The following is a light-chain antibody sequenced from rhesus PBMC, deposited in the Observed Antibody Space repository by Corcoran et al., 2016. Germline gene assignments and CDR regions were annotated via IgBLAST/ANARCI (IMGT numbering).Light chain of an antibody. J-gene: IGKJ1*01. V-gene: IGKV1-21*01. CDR3: QQYHSVPPT. CDR1: QGICTW. Sequence: DIQMTQSPSSLSASVGDRVTITGRASQGICTWLAWYQQKPGKAPQLLIYKASSLQSGVPSRFSGGGSGTGFTLTISSLQPENFATNFCQQYHSVPPTFGQGTKVEV. CDR2: KAS.